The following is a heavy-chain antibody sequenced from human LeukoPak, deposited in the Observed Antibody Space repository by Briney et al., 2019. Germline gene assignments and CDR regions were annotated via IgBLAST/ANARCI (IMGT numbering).Heavy chain of an antibody. Sequence: PSVNLSLNCAVYGGSFSDSYWSWLRQPPGKGLEWIGEINYGGSNKLKPSLKSRVTISLDTSRNQFSLKVNSVTAAGTAVYYCAKHLRRRFFSRTLAFDPWGQGTLVTVSS. J-gene: IGHJ5*02. D-gene: IGHD3-3*01. V-gene: IGHV4-34*01. CDR2: INYGGSN. CDR1: GGSFSDSY. CDR3: AKHLRRRFFSRTLAFDP.